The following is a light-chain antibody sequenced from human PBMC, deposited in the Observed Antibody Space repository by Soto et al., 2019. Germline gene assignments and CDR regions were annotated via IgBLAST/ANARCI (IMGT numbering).Light chain of an antibody. CDR1: SSDVGGYNY. CDR3: SSYAGSNNFKV. J-gene: IGLJ2*01. Sequence: QSVLTQPPSASGSPGQSVTISCTGTSSDVGGYNYVSWYQQHPGKAPKLMIYEVSKRPSGVPDRFSGSKSGNTASLTVSGLQAEDEADYYCSSYAGSNNFKVFGGGTQLTVL. CDR2: EVS. V-gene: IGLV2-8*01.